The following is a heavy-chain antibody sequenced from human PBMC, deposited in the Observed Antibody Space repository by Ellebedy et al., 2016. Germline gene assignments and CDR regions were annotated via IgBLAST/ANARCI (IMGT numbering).Heavy chain of an antibody. CDR1: GGSVSSGPYY. D-gene: IGHD1-1*01. CDR2: TYYTGAT. CDR3: ARLPRTMANAVYFFDS. V-gene: IGHV4-39*02. Sequence: SETLSLTXTVSGGSVSSGPYYWAWIRQPPGKDLEWIGTTYYTGATSYNPSLRSRVTLDVDTSKNHFSLTLNSATAADTAVYYCARLPRTMANAVYFFDSWGQGTLVTVSS. J-gene: IGHJ4*02.